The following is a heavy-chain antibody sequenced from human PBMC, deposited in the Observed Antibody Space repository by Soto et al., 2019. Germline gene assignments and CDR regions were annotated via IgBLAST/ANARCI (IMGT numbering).Heavy chain of an antibody. Sequence: GGSLRLSCAASGFTFSSYGMHWVLQAPGKGLEWVAVISYDGSNKYYADAVKGRFTISRDNSKKTLYLQMNSLRAEDKAVYYCAKIWGFYDYGGNTFDYWGQGTLVTVSS. J-gene: IGHJ4*02. V-gene: IGHV3-30*18. CDR3: AKIWGFYDYGGNTFDY. D-gene: IGHD4-17*01. CDR1: GFTFSSYG. CDR2: ISYDGSNK.